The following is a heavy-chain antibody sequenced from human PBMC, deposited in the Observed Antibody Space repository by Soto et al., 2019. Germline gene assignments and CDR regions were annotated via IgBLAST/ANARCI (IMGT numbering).Heavy chain of an antibody. V-gene: IGHV1-2*04. D-gene: IGHD3-3*01. J-gene: IGHJ6*02. CDR2: INPNSGGT. CDR1: GYTFTGYY. Sequence: GASVKVSCKASGYTFTGYYMHWVRQAPVQGLEWMGWINPNSGGTNYAQKFQGWVTMTRDTSISTAYMGLSRLRSDDTAVYYCARGRKGAYYDFWSGYYTPYYYYGMDVWGQGTTVTVSS. CDR3: ARGRKGAYYDFWSGYYTPYYYYGMDV.